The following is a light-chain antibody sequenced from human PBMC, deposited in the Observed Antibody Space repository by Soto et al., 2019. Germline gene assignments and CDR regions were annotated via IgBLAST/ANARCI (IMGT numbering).Light chain of an antibody. CDR1: SSDVGNYNY. V-gene: IGLV2-14*01. CDR2: EVS. CDR3: SSYTISSTLV. J-gene: IGLJ1*01. Sequence: QSALTQPASVSGSPGQSITISCTGTSSDVGNYNYVSWYQQHPGKSPKLMIYEVSNRPSGVSNRFSGSKSGNTASLTISGLQAEDEADYYCSSYTISSTLVFGIGTKLTVL.